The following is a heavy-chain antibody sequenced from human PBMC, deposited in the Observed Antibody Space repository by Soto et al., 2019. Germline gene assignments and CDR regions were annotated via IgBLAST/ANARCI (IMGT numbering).Heavy chain of an antibody. CDR2: IIHIFGTA. V-gene: IGHV1-69*01. CDR1: GGTFSSYA. D-gene: IGHD6-13*01. J-gene: IGHJ6*02. CDR3: ARAPIAAAGTWNSHDYYAMDV. Sequence: QVQLVQSGAEVKKPGSSVKVSCKASGGTFSSYAISWVRQAPGQGLEWMGGIIHIFGTANYAQKFQGRVTITADESTRTAYMELSSLRSEDTAVYYCARAPIAAAGTWNSHDYYAMDVWGQGTTVTVSS.